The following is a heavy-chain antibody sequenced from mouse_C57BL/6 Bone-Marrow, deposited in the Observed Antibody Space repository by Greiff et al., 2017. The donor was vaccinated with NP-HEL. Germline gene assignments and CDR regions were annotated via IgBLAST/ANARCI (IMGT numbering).Heavy chain of an antibody. CDR3: ARRDYYDYAWFAY. V-gene: IGHV14-3*01. CDR1: GFNIKNTY. Sequence: DVKLVESVAELVRPGASVKLSCTASGFNIKNTYMHWVKQRPEQGLEWIGRIDPANGNTKYAPKFQGKATITADTSSNTAYLQLSSLTSEDTAIYYCARRDYYDYAWFAYWGQGTLVTVSA. J-gene: IGHJ3*01. CDR2: IDPANGNT. D-gene: IGHD2-4*01.